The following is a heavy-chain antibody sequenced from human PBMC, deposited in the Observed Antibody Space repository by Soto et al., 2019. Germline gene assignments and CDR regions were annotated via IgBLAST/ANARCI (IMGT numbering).Heavy chain of an antibody. CDR3: ARALSLHAFDI. J-gene: IGHJ3*02. CDR1: GFTCSRYW. Sequence: EVQLVESGGGLVQPGGSLRLSCAASGFTCSRYWMHWVRQAPGKGLVWVSRINSDGSTTTYADSVKGRFTISRDNAKNTLYLQMNSLRAEDTAVYYCARALSLHAFDIWGQGTMVTVSS. CDR2: INSDGSTT. V-gene: IGHV3-74*01.